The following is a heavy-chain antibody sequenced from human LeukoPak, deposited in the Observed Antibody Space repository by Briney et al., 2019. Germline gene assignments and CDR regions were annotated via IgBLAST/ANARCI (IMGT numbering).Heavy chain of an antibody. CDR3: ARQKASHGNFDY. CDR1: GFTFSNHA. D-gene: IGHD1-26*01. CDR2: IGTAGDT. Sequence: GGSLRLSCEASGFTFSNHAMHWVRQATGKGLEWVSAIGTAGDTFYPGSVKGRFTISRENAKNSLFLQMNSLRAEDTAVYYCARQKASHGNFDYWGQGTLVTVSS. V-gene: IGHV3-13*01. J-gene: IGHJ4*02.